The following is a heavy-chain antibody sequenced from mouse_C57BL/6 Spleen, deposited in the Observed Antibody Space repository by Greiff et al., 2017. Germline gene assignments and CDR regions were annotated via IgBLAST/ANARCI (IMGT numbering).Heavy chain of an antibody. CDR2: IFPGSGST. Sequence: VKLQQSGPELVKPGASVKISCKASGYTFTDYYINWVKQRPGQGLEWIGWIFPGSGSTYYNEKFKGKATLTVDKSSSTAYMLLSSLTSEDSAVYFCARGKDSKGDWYFDVWGTGTTVTVSS. J-gene: IGHJ1*03. CDR1: GYTFTDYY. CDR3: ARGKDSKGDWYFDV. D-gene: IGHD2-5*01. V-gene: IGHV1-75*01.